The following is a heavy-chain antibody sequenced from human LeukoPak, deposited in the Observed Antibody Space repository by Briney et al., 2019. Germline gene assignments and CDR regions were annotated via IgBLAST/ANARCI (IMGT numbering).Heavy chain of an antibody. CDR1: GFTVSSNY. D-gene: IGHD3-22*01. CDR2: ISGSGGST. J-gene: IGHJ4*02. CDR3: AKGSGLGGYYYDSSGYFPFDY. Sequence: GGSLRLSCAASGFTVSSNYMSWVRQAPGKGLEWVSAISGSGGSTYYAVSVKGRFTISRDNSKNTLYLQMNSLRAEDTAVYYCAKGSGLGGYYYDSSGYFPFDYWGQGTLVTVSS. V-gene: IGHV3-23*01.